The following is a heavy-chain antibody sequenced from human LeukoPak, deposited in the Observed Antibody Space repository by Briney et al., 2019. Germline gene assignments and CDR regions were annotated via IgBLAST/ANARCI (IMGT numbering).Heavy chain of an antibody. J-gene: IGHJ4*02. CDR1: GFTFSNSW. V-gene: IGHV3-7*04. CDR3: ASDFGQQQLGY. D-gene: IGHD6-13*01. CDR2: IKPDGGEK. Sequence: GGSLRLSCAGSGFTFSNSWMSWVRQAPGKGLEWVAYIKPDGGEKSYVDSVKGRFTISRDNGKNSVYLQMNSLRADDTAVYYCASDFGQQQLGYWGQGTLVTVSS.